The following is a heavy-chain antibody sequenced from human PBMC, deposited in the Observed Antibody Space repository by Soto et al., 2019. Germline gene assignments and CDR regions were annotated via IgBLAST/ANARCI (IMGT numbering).Heavy chain of an antibody. Sequence: ESGGGVVQPGRSLRLSCAASGFTFSSYGMHWVRQAPGKGLEWVAVIWYDGSNKYYADSVKGRFTISRDNSKNTLYLQMNSLRAEDTAVYYCAGPGYCSGGSCDATYYYYGMDVWGQGTTVTVSS. CDR3: AGPGYCSGGSCDATYYYYGMDV. J-gene: IGHJ6*02. CDR2: IWYDGSNK. V-gene: IGHV3-33*01. D-gene: IGHD2-15*01. CDR1: GFTFSSYG.